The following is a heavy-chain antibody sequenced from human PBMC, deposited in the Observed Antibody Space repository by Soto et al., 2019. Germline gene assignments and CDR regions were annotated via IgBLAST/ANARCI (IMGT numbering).Heavy chain of an antibody. CDR3: ARHSATVIMTDTGFDS. CDR1: GGSISSSSYF. D-gene: IGHD3-3*01. J-gene: IGHJ4*02. CDR2: IYYDGST. V-gene: IGHV4-39*01. Sequence: QLQLQESGPGLVKPSETLSLTCTVSGGSISSSSYFWGWIRQSPGKGLEWIGSIYYDGSTFYNPSLKSRVTIFADTSKNQFSLNLSSVTAADTAVFYCARHSATVIMTDTGFDSWGQGPLVTVSA.